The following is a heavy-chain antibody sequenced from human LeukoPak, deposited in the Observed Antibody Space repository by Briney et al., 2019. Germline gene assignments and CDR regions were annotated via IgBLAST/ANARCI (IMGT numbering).Heavy chain of an antibody. J-gene: IGHJ4*02. V-gene: IGHV3-48*01. CDR2: ISSTSSTI. D-gene: IGHD6-19*01. Sequence: GGSLRLSCAASGFTISSYSMNWVRRAPGKGLEWGSYISSTSSTIYYADSVKGRFTISRDNAKNSLYLQMTSLRAEDTAVYYCARPRIAVAGEFDYWRQGTLVTVSS. CDR1: GFTISSYS. CDR3: ARPRIAVAGEFDY.